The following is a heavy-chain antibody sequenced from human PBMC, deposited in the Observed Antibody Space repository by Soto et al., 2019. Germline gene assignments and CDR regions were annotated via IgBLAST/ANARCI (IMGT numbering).Heavy chain of an antibody. CDR1: GYTFTNYG. J-gene: IGHJ5*02. Sequence: ASVKVSCKASGYTFTNYGISWVRQAPGQGLEWMGWISAYNGNTKYAQKLQGRVTMTTDTSTSTAYMELRSLRSDDTAVYYCARGVGSVSNYTQYTEIDPWGQRTLVTISS. CDR3: ARGVGSVSNYTQYTEIDP. D-gene: IGHD3-10*01. CDR2: ISAYNGNT. V-gene: IGHV1-18*01.